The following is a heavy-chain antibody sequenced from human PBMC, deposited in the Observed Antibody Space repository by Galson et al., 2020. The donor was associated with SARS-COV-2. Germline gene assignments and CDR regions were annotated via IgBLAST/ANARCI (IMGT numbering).Heavy chain of an antibody. CDR3: ARGIHCSSTSCYLGQGMYYYYMDV. J-gene: IGHJ6*03. CDR2: IYPGDSDT. CDR1: GYSFTSYW. D-gene: IGHD2-2*01. Sequence: GESLKISCKGSGYSFTSYWIGWVRQMPGKGLEWMGIIYPGDSDTRYSPSFQGQVTISADKSISTAYLQWSSLKASDTAIYYCARGIHCSSTSCYLGQGMYYYYMDVWGKGTTVTVSS. V-gene: IGHV5-51*01.